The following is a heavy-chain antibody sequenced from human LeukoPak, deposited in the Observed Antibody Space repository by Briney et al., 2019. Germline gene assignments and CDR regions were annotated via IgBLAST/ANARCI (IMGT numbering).Heavy chain of an antibody. D-gene: IGHD3-22*01. CDR3: AREDYYDSSGLDY. J-gene: IGHJ4*02. Sequence: ASVKVSCKASGYTFTSYYMHWVRQAPGQGLEWMGIINPSGGSTSYAQKFQGRVTMTRDMSASTAYMELSSLRSEDMAVYYCAREDYYDSSGLDYWGQGTLVTVSS. CDR2: INPSGGST. CDR1: GYTFTSYY. V-gene: IGHV1-46*01.